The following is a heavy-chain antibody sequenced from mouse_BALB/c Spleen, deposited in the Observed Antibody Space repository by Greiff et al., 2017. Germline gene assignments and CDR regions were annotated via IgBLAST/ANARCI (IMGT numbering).Heavy chain of an antibody. V-gene: IGHV5-12-1*01. CDR3: ARHTKYGNSWFAY. CDR2: ISSGGGST. J-gene: IGHJ3*01. D-gene: IGHD2-10*02. Sequence: DVKLVESGGGLVKPGGSLKLSCAASGFAFSSYDMSWVRQTPEKRLEWVAYISSGGGSTYYPDTVKGRFTISRDNAKNTLYLQMSSLKSEDTAMYYCARHTKYGNSWFAYWGQGTLVTVSA. CDR1: GFAFSSYD.